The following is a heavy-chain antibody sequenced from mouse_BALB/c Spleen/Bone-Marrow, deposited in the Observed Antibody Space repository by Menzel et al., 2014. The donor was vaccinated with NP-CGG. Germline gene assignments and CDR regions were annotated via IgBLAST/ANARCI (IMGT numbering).Heavy chain of an antibody. Sequence: EVQLQQSGTVLARPGASVKMSCKASGYSFTSYWMHWVKQRPGQGLEWIGAIYPGNINTSYNQKFKGKAKLTAVTSAGTAYMELSSLTNEDSAVYYCTVSLTLYYFDYWGQGTTLTVSS. V-gene: IGHV1-5*01. D-gene: IGHD5-1*01. CDR3: TVSLTLYYFDY. CDR2: IYPGNINT. J-gene: IGHJ2*01. CDR1: GYSFTSYW.